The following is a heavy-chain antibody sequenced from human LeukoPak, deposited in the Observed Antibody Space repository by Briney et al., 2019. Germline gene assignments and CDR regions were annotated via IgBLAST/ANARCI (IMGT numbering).Heavy chain of an antibody. V-gene: IGHV3-23*01. CDR3: AKDGGSGMGFDP. D-gene: IGHD3-10*01. Sequence: GGSLRLSCAASGFTFSSYAMSWVRQAPGKGLEWVSGIRAGGGSTNFADSVRGRFTLSTDNSKNTLYLQMNSLRAEDAAIYYCAKDGGSGMGFDPWGQGTLVTVSS. J-gene: IGHJ5*02. CDR1: GFTFSSYA. CDR2: IRAGGGST.